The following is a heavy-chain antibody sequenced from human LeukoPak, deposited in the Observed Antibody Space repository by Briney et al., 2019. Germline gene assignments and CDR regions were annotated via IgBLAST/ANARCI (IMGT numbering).Heavy chain of an antibody. J-gene: IGHJ6*03. CDR1: GYTFTGYY. CDR2: INPNSGGT. Sequence: ASVKVSCKASGYTFTGYYMHWVRQAPGQGLEWMGWINPNSGGTNYAQKFQGRVTMTRDTSISTAYMELSRLRSDDTAVYYCARDLAVTAIPSNYYYYYYMDVWGKGTTVTVSS. D-gene: IGHD2-21*02. V-gene: IGHV1-2*02. CDR3: ARDLAVTAIPSNYYYYYYMDV.